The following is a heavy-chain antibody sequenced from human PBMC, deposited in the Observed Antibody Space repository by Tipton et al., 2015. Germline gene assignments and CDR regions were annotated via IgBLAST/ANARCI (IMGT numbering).Heavy chain of an antibody. CDR3: ARTSTYHDIMTGYLTYYFDY. CDR1: NGSISGYY. V-gene: IGHV4-4*07. CDR2: IYSGGST. J-gene: IGHJ4*02. Sequence: TLSLTCSVSNGSISGYYWSWIRQPAGKGLEWIGRIYSGGSTNYNPSPKSRVTMSVDTSKNQFSLKLSSVTAAGTAVYYCARTSTYHDIMTGYLTYYFDYSGQGTLVTVSS. D-gene: IGHD3-9*01.